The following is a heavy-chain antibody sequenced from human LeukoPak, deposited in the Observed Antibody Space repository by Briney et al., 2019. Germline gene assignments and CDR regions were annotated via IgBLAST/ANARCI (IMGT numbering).Heavy chain of an antibody. D-gene: IGHD5-12*01. CDR1: GFSFSDDW. CDR3: VNLGYSD. Sequence: PGGSLRLSCEASGFSFSDDWMTWVRQAPGKGLEWVATIKNDGSDKYYVDSVKGRFTLSRDNAKNSVYLQMNSLRVEDTAVYYCVNLGYSDGGQGTLVTVSS. CDR2: IKNDGSDK. J-gene: IGHJ4*02. V-gene: IGHV3-7*01.